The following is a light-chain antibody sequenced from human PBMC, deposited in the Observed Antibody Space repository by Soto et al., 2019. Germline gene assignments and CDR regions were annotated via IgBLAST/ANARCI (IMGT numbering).Light chain of an antibody. CDR2: DVS. V-gene: IGLV2-11*01. J-gene: IGLJ1*01. Sequence: QSVLTQPRSVSGSPGQSVTISCTGTRSDVGNYIYVSWYQQHPGKAPKLMIYDVSKRPSGVPDRFSGSKSGNTASLTISGLQAEDEADYYCCSYAGSYSYVFGAGTKVTVL. CDR3: CSYAGSYSYV. CDR1: RSDVGNYIY.